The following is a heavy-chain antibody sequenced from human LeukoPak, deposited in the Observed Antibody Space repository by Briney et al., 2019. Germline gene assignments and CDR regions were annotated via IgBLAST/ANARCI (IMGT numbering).Heavy chain of an antibody. CDR1: GFTFNSYA. J-gene: IGHJ3*02. CDR3: AKDGFGITMPHAFDI. V-gene: IGHV3-23*01. Sequence: PGGSLRLSCAASGFTFNSYAMSWVRQVPGKGLEWVSAISGSGGSTYYADSVKGRFTISRDNSKNTLYLQMNSLRAEDTAVYYCAKDGFGITMPHAFDIWGQGTMVTVSS. CDR2: ISGSGGST. D-gene: IGHD3-10*01.